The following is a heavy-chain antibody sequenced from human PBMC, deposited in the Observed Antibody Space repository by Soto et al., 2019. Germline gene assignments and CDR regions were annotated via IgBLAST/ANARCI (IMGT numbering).Heavy chain of an antibody. J-gene: IGHJ6*03. D-gene: IGHD3-3*01. V-gene: IGHV5-51*01. CDR2: IYPGDSDT. CDR1: GYSFTSYW. Sequence: GESLKISCKGSGYSFTSYWIGWVRQMPGKGLEWMGIIYPGDSDTRYSPSFQGQVTNSADKSISTAYLQWSSLKASDTAMYYCARSVWSGYYLYYMDVWGKGTTVTVSS. CDR3: ARSVWSGYYLYYMDV.